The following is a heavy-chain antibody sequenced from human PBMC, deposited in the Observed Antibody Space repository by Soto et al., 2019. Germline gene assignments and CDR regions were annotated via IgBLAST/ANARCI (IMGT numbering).Heavy chain of an antibody. CDR1: GGSISSSSDY. CDR3: ARQVTWKRNGNNDY. J-gene: IGHJ4*02. V-gene: IGHV4-39*01. Sequence: SETLSLTCTVSGGSISSSSDYWCWIRQPPGKGLEWIGSIYYSGTPYYNPSLKSRVTISVDTSKNQFSLKLSSVTAADTAVYYCARQVTWKRNGNNDYWGQGTLVTVSS. D-gene: IGHD3-16*01. CDR2: IYYSGTP.